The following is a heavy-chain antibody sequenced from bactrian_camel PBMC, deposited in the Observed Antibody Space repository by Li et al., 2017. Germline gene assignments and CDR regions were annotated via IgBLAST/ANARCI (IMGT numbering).Heavy chain of an antibody. CDR1: GYNYSSHC. J-gene: IGHJ4*01. Sequence: HVQLVESGGGSVQTGGSLRLSCLISGYNYSSHCLGWFRQTPGKEREAVATIHSSDGRTYYADSVKGRFTISQDNAKNTVYLQMNSLKPEDTAVYYCAAAKNPCTQVARTDSYHNWGQGTQVTVS. CDR3: AAAKNPCTQVARTDSYHN. V-gene: IGHV3-3*01. D-gene: IGHD1*01. CDR2: IHSSDGRT.